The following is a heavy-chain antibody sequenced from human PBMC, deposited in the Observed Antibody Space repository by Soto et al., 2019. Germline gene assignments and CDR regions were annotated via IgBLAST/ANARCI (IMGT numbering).Heavy chain of an antibody. J-gene: IGHJ6*02. CDR3: AREEVYCSGRSCYDYGLDI. CDR1: GGSISSYY. V-gene: IGHV4-59*01. Sequence: PSDTLSLTCTVSGGSISSYYWSWIRQPPGKGLEWIGYIYYSGSTNYNPSLKSRVTISVDTSKNQFSLKLSSVTAADTAVYYCAREEVYCSGRSCYDYGLDIWGQGTTVNVSS. CDR2: IYYSGST. D-gene: IGHD2-15*01.